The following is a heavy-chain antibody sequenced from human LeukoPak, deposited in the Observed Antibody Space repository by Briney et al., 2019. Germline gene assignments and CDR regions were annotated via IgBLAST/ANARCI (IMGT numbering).Heavy chain of an antibody. Sequence: PGGSLRLSCTASGFTFGDYAMSWVRQAPGKGLEWVGFIRSKAYGGTTEYAASVKGRFTISRDDSKSIAYLQMNSLKTEDTAVYYCTRDMPRPYDFWISPSYYYGMDVWGQGTKVTVSS. V-gene: IGHV3-49*04. D-gene: IGHD3-3*01. CDR3: TRDMPRPYDFWISPSYYYGMDV. J-gene: IGHJ6*01. CDR1: GFTFGDYA. CDR2: IRSKAYGGTT.